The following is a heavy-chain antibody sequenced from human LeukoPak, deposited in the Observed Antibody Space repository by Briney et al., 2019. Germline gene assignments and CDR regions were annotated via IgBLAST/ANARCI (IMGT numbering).Heavy chain of an antibody. J-gene: IGHJ4*02. CDR2: IYDGGNT. Sequence: PLETLSLTCTVSGGSISNSRYYWGWIRQPPGKGLEWIGSIYDGGNTYYNPSLKSRVTISVDTSKKQFSLKLNSVTAADTAVYYCARDWAEWGQGTLVTVSS. CDR3: ARDWAE. CDR1: GGSISNSRYY. D-gene: IGHD7-27*01. V-gene: IGHV4-39*07.